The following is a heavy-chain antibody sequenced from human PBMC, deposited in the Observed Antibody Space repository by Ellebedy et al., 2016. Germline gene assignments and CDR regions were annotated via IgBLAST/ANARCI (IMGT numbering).Heavy chain of an antibody. CDR2: ISGSGGST. J-gene: IGHJ5*02. D-gene: IGHD1-26*01. V-gene: IGHV3-23*01. CDR1: GFTFSSYA. CDR3: AKDSLTRAQLLFGWFDP. Sequence: GESLKTSXAASGFTFSSYAMSWVRQAPGKGLEWVSAISGSGGSTYYADSVKGRFTISRDNSKNTLYLQMNSLRAEDTAVYYCAKDSLTRAQLLFGWFDPWGQGTLVTVSS.